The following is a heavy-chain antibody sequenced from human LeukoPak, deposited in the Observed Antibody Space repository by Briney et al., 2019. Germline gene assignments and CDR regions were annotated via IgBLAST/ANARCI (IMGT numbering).Heavy chain of an antibody. J-gene: IGHJ4*02. Sequence: ASVKVSCKASGYTFTSYDINWVRQATGQGLEWMGWMNPNSGNTGYAQKFQGRVTITRNTSISTAYMELSSLRSEDTAVYYCARVRGVISDFDYWGQGTLVTVSS. CDR3: ARVRGVISDFDY. D-gene: IGHD3-10*01. CDR2: MNPNSGNT. CDR1: GYTFTSYD. V-gene: IGHV1-8*01.